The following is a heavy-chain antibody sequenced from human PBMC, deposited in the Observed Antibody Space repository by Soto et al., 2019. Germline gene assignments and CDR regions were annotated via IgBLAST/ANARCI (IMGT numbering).Heavy chain of an antibody. CDR1: GGSVSSSRYY. CDR2: IYYSGST. V-gene: IGHV4-39*01. J-gene: IGHJ3*02. CDR3: ARRPLAARQGQAAFDI. D-gene: IGHD6-6*01. Sequence: SGTLSLTCTVSGGSVSSSRYYWGWIRQPPGKGLEWIGSIYYSGSTYYNPSLKSRVTISVDTSKNQFSLKLSSVTAADTAVCYCARRPLAARQGQAAFDIWGQGTMVTVSS.